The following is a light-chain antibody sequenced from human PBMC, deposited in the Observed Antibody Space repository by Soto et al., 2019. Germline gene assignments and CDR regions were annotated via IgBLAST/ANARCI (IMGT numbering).Light chain of an antibody. CDR2: NVN. CDR1: SSDIGASDY. J-gene: IGLJ2*01. V-gene: IGLV2-14*03. Sequence: QSALTQPASVSGSPGQSITISCTGTSSDIGASDYVSWYQQHPDKAPKLIIYNVNYRPSGISSRFSGSTSGNTASLTISGLQAEDEADYFCSSHTLFGGGTKLTVL. CDR3: SSHTL.